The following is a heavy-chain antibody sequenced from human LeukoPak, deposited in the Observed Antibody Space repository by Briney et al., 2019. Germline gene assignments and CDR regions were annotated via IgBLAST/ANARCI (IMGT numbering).Heavy chain of an antibody. CDR3: AREYDILTDRFYFDC. CDR1: GFTFSSYW. V-gene: IGHV3-7*03. D-gene: IGHD3-9*01. J-gene: IGHJ4*02. Sequence: PGGSLRLSCAASGFTFSSYWMSWVRQAPGKGLEWVANINQDGSEKYYVDSVKGRFTISRDNAKNSLYLQMNSLRAEDTAVYYCAREYDILTDRFYFDCWGQGTLVTVSS. CDR2: INQDGSEK.